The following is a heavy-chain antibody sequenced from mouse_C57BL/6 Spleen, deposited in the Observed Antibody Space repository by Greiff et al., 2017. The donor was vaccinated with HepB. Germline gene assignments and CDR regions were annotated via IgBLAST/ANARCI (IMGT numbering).Heavy chain of an antibody. J-gene: IGHJ3*01. V-gene: IGHV1-39*01. Sequence: VHVKQSGPELVKPGASVKISCKASGYSFTDYNMNWVKQSNGKSLEWIGVINPNYGTTSYNQKFKGKATLTVDQSSSTAYMQLNSLTSEDSAVYYCAREPIYYDYDGFAYWGQGTLVTVSA. CDR3: AREPIYYDYDGFAY. CDR1: GYSFTDYN. CDR2: INPNYGTT. D-gene: IGHD2-4*01.